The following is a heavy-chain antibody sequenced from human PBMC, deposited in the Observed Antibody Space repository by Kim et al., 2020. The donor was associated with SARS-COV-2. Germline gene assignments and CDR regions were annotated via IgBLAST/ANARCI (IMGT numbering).Heavy chain of an antibody. D-gene: IGHD2-15*01. CDR3: ARGTPADIVVVVANGMDV. V-gene: IGHV3-30*04. Sequence: GGSLRLSCAASGFTFSSYAMHWVRQAPGKGLEWVAVISYDGSNKYYADSVKGRFTISRDNSKNTLYLQMNSLRAEDTAVYYCARGTPADIVVVVANGMDVWGQGTTVTVSS. CDR1: GFTFSSYA. J-gene: IGHJ6*02. CDR2: ISYDGSNK.